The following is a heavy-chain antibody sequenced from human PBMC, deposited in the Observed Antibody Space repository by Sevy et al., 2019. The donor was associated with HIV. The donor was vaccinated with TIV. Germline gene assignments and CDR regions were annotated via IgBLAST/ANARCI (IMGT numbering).Heavy chain of an antibody. J-gene: IGHJ4*02. CDR3: ARATPYTKGDFDY. V-gene: IGHV3-21*01. Sequence: GGSLRLSCAASGFTFSSYSMNWVRQGPGKGLEWVSSISSSSSYIYYADSVKGRFTISRDNVKNSLYLQMNSMRAEDTAVYYCARATPYTKGDFDYWGQGTLVTVSS. D-gene: IGHD4-4*01. CDR2: ISSSSSYI. CDR1: GFTFSSYS.